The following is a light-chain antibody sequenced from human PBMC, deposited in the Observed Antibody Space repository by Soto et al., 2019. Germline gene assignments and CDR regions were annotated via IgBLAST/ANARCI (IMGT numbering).Light chain of an antibody. CDR3: QQYGSPPLT. CDR2: GAS. V-gene: IGKV3-20*01. J-gene: IGKJ5*01. Sequence: EIFLTQSPGTLSLSRWEIATLSCRASQSVSNNYLAWYQQKPGQAPRLLIYGASNRATGIPDRFSGSGSGTDFTLTISRLEPEDFAVYYCQQYGSPPLTFGQGTRLEIK. CDR1: QSVSNNY.